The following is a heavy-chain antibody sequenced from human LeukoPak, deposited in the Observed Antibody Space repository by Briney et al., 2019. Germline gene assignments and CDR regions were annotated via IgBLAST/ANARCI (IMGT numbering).Heavy chain of an antibody. V-gene: IGHV3-74*01. J-gene: IGHJ3*02. CDR3: AIAQYLADDVFDI. Sequence: PGGSLRLSCAASGFTFSTYWMHWVRQAPGKGLVWVSRIHKDGSSITYADSVNGRFIISRDNVKNTLFLQMNSLRVEDTAVYYCAIAQYLADDVFDIWGQGTVVTVSS. CDR2: IHKDGSSI. CDR1: GFTFSTYW. D-gene: IGHD2-2*01.